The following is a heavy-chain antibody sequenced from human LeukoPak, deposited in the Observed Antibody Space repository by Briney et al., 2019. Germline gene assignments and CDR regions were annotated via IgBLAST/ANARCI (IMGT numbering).Heavy chain of an antibody. CDR3: ARAQNYGSGSYYYYGMDV. V-gene: IGHV3-48*01. D-gene: IGHD3-10*01. CDR1: DFTFTSYS. Sequence: PGGSLRLSCAASDFTFTSYSMHWVRQAPGKGLEWVSYISSSSSTIFYADSVKGRFTISRDNANNSLCLQMNSLRAEDTAVYYCARAQNYGSGSYYYYGMDVWGQGTTVTVSS. CDR2: ISSSSSTI. J-gene: IGHJ6*02.